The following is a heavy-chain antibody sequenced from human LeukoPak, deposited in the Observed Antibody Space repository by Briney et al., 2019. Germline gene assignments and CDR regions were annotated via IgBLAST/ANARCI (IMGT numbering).Heavy chain of an antibody. CDR3: ARLRWAAGDGYYFDY. CDR2: IDPSGSYT. CDR1: GYSFTSYW. V-gene: IGHV5-10-1*04. D-gene: IGHD6-13*01. Sequence: GESLKISCKGSGYSFTSYWISWVRQMPGKGLEWMGRIDPSGSYTNYSPSFQGQVTISADKSITTAYLQWSSLKASDTAMYYCARLRWAAGDGYYFDYWGQGTPVTVSS. J-gene: IGHJ4*02.